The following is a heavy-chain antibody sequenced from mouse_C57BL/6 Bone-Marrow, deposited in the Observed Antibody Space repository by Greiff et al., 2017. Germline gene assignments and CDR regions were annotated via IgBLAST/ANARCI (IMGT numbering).Heavy chain of an antibody. CDR3: ARVRLNGNHGSYFDV. V-gene: IGHV1-19*01. D-gene: IGHD2-1*01. J-gene: IGHJ1*03. CDR2: INPYNGGT. CDR1: GYTFTDYY. Sequence: VQLQQSGPVLVKPGASVKMSCKASGYTFTDYYMNWVKQSHGKRLEWIGVINPYNGGTSYNQKFKGKATLTVDTSSSTAYMALNSLTSEDSAVYYCARVRLNGNHGSYFDVWGTGTTVTVSA.